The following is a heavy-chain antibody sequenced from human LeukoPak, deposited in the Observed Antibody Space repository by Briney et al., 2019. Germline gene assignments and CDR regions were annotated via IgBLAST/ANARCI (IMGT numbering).Heavy chain of an antibody. Sequence: GGSLRLSCAASGFTFSSYAMSWVRQAPGKGLEWVSAISGSGGSTYYADSVKGRFTISRDNAKNSLYLQMNSLRDEDTAVYYCARDRMGFDYWGQGTLVTVSS. CDR1: GFTFSSYA. V-gene: IGHV3-23*01. D-gene: IGHD2-8*01. CDR3: ARDRMGFDY. J-gene: IGHJ4*02. CDR2: ISGSGGST.